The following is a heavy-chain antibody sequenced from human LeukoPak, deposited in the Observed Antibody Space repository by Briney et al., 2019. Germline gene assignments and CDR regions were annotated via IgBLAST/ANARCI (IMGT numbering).Heavy chain of an antibody. CDR1: VYTYTCYY. CDR3: AREKKPAGVRYLDWLFNYYYYYGMDV. J-gene: IGHJ6*02. CDR2: LNPNSGGT. Sequence: ASVTVSFQSSVYTYTCYYMHWLRQAPGQGLEWMGCLNPNSGGTNYAQKLQGRVTMTRDTSISTAYMELSRLRSDDTAVYYCAREKKPAGVRYLDWLFNYYYYYGMDVWGQGTTVTVSS. D-gene: IGHD3-9*01. V-gene: IGHV1-2*02.